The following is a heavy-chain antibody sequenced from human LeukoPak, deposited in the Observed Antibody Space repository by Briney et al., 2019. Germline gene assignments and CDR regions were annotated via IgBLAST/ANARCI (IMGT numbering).Heavy chain of an antibody. CDR3: ARQVVSSSWYGYYYYYYMDV. V-gene: IGHV4-34*01. D-gene: IGHD6-13*01. CDR2: INHSGST. CDR1: GGSFSGYY. J-gene: IGHJ6*03. Sequence: PSETLSLTCAVYGGSFSGYYWSWIRQPPGEGLEWIGEINHSGSTNYNPSLKSRVTISVDTSKNQFSLKLSSVTAADTAVYYCARQVVSSSWYGYYYYYYMDVWGKGTTVTISS.